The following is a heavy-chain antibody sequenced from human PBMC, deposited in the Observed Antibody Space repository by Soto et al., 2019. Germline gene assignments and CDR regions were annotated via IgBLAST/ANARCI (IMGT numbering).Heavy chain of an antibody. J-gene: IGHJ6*02. CDR3: ARHGLYSSSWYGEYYYGMDV. V-gene: IGHV4-39*01. CDR2: IYYSGST. Sequence: SETLSLTCTVSGGSISSSSYYWGWIRQPPGKGLEWIGSIYYSGSTYYNPSLKSRVTISVYTSKNQFSLKLSSVTAADTAVYYCARHGLYSSSWYGEYYYGMDVWGQGTTVTVSS. CDR1: GGSISSSSYY. D-gene: IGHD6-13*01.